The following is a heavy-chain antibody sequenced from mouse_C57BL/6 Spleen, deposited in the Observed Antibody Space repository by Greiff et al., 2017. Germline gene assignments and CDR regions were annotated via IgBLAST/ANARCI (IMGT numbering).Heavy chain of an antibody. V-gene: IGHV3-1*01. Sequence: EVHLVESGPGMVKPSQTLSLTCTVTGYSITSGYDWHCIRHFPGNKLEWMGYISYSGSPNYNPSLKSRISITHDTSKNHFFLKLNSVTTEDTATYYCARGDDYHWYFDVWGTGTTVTVSS. CDR3: ARGDDYHWYFDV. J-gene: IGHJ1*03. CDR2: ISYSGSP. CDR1: GYSITSGYD. D-gene: IGHD2-4*01.